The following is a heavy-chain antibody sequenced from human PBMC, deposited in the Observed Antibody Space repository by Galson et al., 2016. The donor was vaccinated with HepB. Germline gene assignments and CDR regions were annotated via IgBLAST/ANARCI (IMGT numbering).Heavy chain of an antibody. Sequence: SLSLSCAASGFTFSYHGMHWVRQAPGTGLEWVAVISSDGSKTYYADFVKGRFTISRDTSKKTLYLQMNSLRPEDTAIYYCVKVGHYWGDFDYWGQGTLVTVSS. CDR3: VKVGHYWGDFDY. CDR2: ISSDGSKT. CDR1: GFTFSYHG. D-gene: IGHD7-27*01. V-gene: IGHV3-30*18. J-gene: IGHJ4*02.